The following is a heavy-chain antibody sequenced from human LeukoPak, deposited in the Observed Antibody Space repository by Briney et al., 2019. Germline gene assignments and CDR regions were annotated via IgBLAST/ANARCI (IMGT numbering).Heavy chain of an antibody. D-gene: IGHD2-15*01. Sequence: ASVKVSCKASGYTLTAYYIYWVRQAPGQGLEWMGRINPNSGGTDYAQNFQGRVTMTRDTSISTAYMELSRLRSDDTAVYYCARGYCSGGTCYLVENWLDPWGQGTLVTVCS. CDR2: INPNSGGT. CDR3: ARGYCSGGTCYLVENWLDP. CDR1: GYTLTAYY. J-gene: IGHJ5*02. V-gene: IGHV1-2*06.